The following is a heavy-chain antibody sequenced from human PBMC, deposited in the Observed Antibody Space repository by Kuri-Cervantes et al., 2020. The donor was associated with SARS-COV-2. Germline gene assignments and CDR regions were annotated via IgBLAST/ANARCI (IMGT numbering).Heavy chain of an antibody. D-gene: IGHD2-2*01. V-gene: IGHV4-34*01. Sequence: GSLRLSCAVYGGSFSGYYWGWIRQPPGKGLEWIGGITQSGNTNYNPSLKSRVTISVDTSKNQFSLKLSSVTAADTAVYYCSRYVVVPAARRYYFDYWGQGTLVTVSS. J-gene: IGHJ4*02. CDR1: GGSFSGYY. CDR2: ITQSGNT. CDR3: SRYVVVPAARRYYFDY.